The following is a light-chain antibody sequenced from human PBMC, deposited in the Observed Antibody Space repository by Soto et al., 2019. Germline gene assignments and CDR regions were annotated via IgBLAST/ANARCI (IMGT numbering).Light chain of an antibody. CDR3: QQYYSTLTYT. V-gene: IGKV4-1*01. CDR2: WAS. J-gene: IGKJ2*01. CDR1: QSVLYSSNNKNY. Sequence: DIVMTQSPDSLAVSLGERATINCKSSQSVLYSSNNKNYLAWYQQKPGQPPKLLIYWASTRESGVPDRFSGSGSGTDFTLTISSLQAEDVAVYHCQQYYSTLTYTFGQGTKLEIK.